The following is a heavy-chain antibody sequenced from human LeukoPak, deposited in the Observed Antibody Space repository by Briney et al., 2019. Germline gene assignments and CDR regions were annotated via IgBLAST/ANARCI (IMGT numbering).Heavy chain of an antibody. V-gene: IGHV4-39*01. CDR3: ARRVVRGVIIE. CDR1: GGSISSSTFY. D-gene: IGHD3-10*01. Sequence: SETLSLTCTVSGGSISSSTFYWGWIRQPPGTGLEWIGSLYYSGSTYYNPSLKSRVTISVDTSKNQFSLKPSSVTAADTAVYYCARRVVRGVIIEWGQGTLVTVSS. CDR2: LYYSGST. J-gene: IGHJ4*02.